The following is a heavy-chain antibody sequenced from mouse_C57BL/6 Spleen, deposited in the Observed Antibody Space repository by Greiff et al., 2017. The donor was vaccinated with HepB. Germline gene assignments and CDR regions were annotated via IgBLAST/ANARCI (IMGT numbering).Heavy chain of an antibody. CDR3: ARPSYYGSSYGFAY. V-gene: IGHV5-17*01. D-gene: IGHD1-1*01. CDR1: GFTFSDYG. CDR2: ISSGSSTI. J-gene: IGHJ3*01. Sequence: EVQLQESGGGLVKPGGSLKLSCAASGFTFSDYGMHWVRQAPEKGLEWVAYISSGSSTIYYADTVKGRFTISRDNAKNTLFLQMTSLRSEDTAMYYCARPSYYGSSYGFAYWGQGTLVTVSA.